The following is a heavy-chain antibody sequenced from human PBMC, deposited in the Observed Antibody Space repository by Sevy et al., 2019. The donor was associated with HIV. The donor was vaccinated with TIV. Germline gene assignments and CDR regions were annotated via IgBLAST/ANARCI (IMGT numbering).Heavy chain of an antibody. D-gene: IGHD6-6*01. CDR1: GFPFSSYW. CDR2: INSDGSST. Sequence: GGSLRLSCAASGFPFSSYWMHWVRQVPGKGLAWVPHINSDGSSTIVADSVEGRFTISRDNAKNTVFLQMNSLRAEDTAVYYSVRDSPWIIAAPRLDFWGQGTLVTVSS. J-gene: IGHJ4*02. V-gene: IGHV3-74*01. CDR3: VRDSPWIIAAPRLDF.